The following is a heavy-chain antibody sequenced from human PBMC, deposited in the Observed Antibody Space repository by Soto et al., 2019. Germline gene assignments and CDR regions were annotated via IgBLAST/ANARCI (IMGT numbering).Heavy chain of an antibody. D-gene: IGHD3-16*02. CDR1: GFTFSSYG. CDR3: ARDLGMITFGGVIENPDY. Sequence: GGSLRLSCAASGFTFSSYGMHWVRQAPGKGLEWVAVIWYDGSNKYYADSVKGRFTISRDNSKNTLYLQMNSLRAEDTAVYYCARDLGMITFGGVIENPDYWGQGTLVTVSS. J-gene: IGHJ4*02. V-gene: IGHV3-33*01. CDR2: IWYDGSNK.